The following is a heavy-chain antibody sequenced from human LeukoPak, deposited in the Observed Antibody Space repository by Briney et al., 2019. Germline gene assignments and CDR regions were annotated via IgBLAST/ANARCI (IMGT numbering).Heavy chain of an antibody. Sequence: ASVKVSCKASGGTFSSYAISWVRQAPGQGLERMGGIIPIFGTASYAQKFQGRVTITADESTSTAYMELSSLRSEDTAVYYCARALYYSRAPGHHNYYYYYGMDVWGQGTTVTVSS. CDR1: GGTFSSYA. V-gene: IGHV1-69*13. CDR3: ARALYYSRAPGHHNYYYYYGMDV. CDR2: IIPIFGTA. D-gene: IGHD6-13*01. J-gene: IGHJ6*02.